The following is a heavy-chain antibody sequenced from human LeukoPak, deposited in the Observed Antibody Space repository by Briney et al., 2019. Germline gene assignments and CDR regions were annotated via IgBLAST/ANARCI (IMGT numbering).Heavy chain of an antibody. Sequence: GGSLRLSCAASGFTFSSYAMHWVRQAPGKGLEWVAVISYDGSNKYYADSVKGRFTISRDNSKNTLYLQMNSLRAEDTAVYYCVLTKNYDFWSGYYSPLDYWGQGTLVTVSS. CDR2: ISYDGSNK. V-gene: IGHV3-30-3*01. CDR3: VLTKNYDFWSGYYSPLDY. D-gene: IGHD3-3*01. J-gene: IGHJ4*02. CDR1: GFTFSSYA.